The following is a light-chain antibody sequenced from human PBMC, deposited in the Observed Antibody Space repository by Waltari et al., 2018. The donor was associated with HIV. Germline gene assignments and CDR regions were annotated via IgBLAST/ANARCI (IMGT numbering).Light chain of an antibody. CDR1: GSNIGHQF. Sequence: TQPPSASGTPGQTVVISCDGGGSNIGHQFVNWYQHFPGAAPRLLIYSNYLRPSGVPDRFSGSKSGTSASLAISGLQSEDEADYFCATWDDSLHGLFGGGTKLTVL. J-gene: IGLJ2*01. CDR3: ATWDDSLHGL. V-gene: IGLV1-44*01. CDR2: SNY.